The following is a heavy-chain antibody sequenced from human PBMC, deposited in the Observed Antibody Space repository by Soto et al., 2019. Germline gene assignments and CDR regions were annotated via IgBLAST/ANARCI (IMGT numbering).Heavy chain of an antibody. CDR2: IGSRGTTI. D-gene: IGHD3-3*01. CDR3: ARGAYTSTYYDVWSGYYKNWFDP. J-gene: IGHJ5*02. Sequence: PGGSLRLSCAASGFTFSSYEMNWVRQAPGRGLEWVSYIGSRGTTIYYADSVKGRFTISRDNDRDALYLQMNSLRAEDTAVYYCARGAYTSTYYDVWSGYYKNWFDPWGQGTLVTVSS. CDR1: GFTFSSYE. V-gene: IGHV3-48*03.